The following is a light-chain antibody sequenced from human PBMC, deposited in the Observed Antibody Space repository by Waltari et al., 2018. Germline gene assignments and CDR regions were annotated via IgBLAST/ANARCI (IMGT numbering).Light chain of an antibody. V-gene: IGLV2-14*03. Sequence: HSALTQSASVSGSPGQSITISCTGTNSDIGTYDYVSWFQQLPGKAPKLIIYDVRNRPLGISIRFSGSKSGITASLSISGLLAEDEAYYYCSSYTSSSTWVFGGGTKLTVL. J-gene: IGLJ3*02. CDR2: DVR. CDR1: NSDIGTYDY. CDR3: SSYTSSSTWV.